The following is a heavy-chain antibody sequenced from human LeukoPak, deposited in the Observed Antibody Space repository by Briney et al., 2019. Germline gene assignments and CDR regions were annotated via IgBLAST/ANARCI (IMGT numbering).Heavy chain of an antibody. Sequence: GGSLRLSCAASGFTFEDYVMHWVRQAPGKGPEWVSSISWNSNSIGYADSVTGRFTISRDNAKSSLYLQMNSLRPEDTALYYCAKGGSADFFDFWGQGTLVTVSS. J-gene: IGHJ4*02. D-gene: IGHD3-10*01. CDR3: AKGGSADFFDF. CDR1: GFTFEDYV. V-gene: IGHV3-9*01. CDR2: ISWNSNSI.